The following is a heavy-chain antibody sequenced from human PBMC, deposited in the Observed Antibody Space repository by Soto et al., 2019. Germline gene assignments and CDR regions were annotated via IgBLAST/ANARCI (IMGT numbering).Heavy chain of an antibody. V-gene: IGHV1-18*04. D-gene: IGHD2-15*01. J-gene: IGHJ3*02. CDR3: ARVGVVVVASGAFDI. CDR1: GYTFTSYG. CDR2: ISAYNGNT. Sequence: ASVKVSCKVSGYTFTSYGISWVRQAPGQGLEWMGWISAYNGNTNYAQKLQGRVTMTTDTSTSTAYMELRSLRSDDTAVYYCARVGVVVVASGAFDIWGQGTMVTVSS.